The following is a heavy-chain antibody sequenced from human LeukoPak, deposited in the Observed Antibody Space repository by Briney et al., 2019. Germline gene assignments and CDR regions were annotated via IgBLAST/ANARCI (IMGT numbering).Heavy chain of an antibody. CDR1: GGTFSSYA. CDR3: ARAPYSSSWHYFDY. Sequence: ASVKVSCKASGGTFSSYAISWVRQAPGQGLEWMGGIISIFGTANYAQKFQGRVTITADESMSTAYMELSSLRSEDTAVYYCARAPYSSSWHYFDYWGQGTLVTVSS. V-gene: IGHV1-69*01. D-gene: IGHD6-13*01. J-gene: IGHJ4*02. CDR2: IISIFGTA.